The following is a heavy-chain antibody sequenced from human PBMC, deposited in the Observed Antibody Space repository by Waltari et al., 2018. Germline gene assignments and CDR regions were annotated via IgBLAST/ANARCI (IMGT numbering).Heavy chain of an antibody. CDR2: IYYSGST. CDR3: ARGGGYYGSGSYFPFDY. Sequence: QVQLQESGPGLVKPSQTLSLTCTVSGGSISSGDYYWSWIRQPPGKGLEWIGYIYYSGSTYSNPSLKSRVTISVDTSKNQFSLKLSSVTAADTAVYYCARGGGYYGSGSYFPFDYWGQGTLVTVSS. D-gene: IGHD3-10*01. V-gene: IGHV4-30-4*08. CDR1: GGSISSGDYY. J-gene: IGHJ4*02.